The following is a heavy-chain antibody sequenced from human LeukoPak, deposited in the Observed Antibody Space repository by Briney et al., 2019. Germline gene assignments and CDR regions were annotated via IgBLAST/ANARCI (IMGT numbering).Heavy chain of an antibody. Sequence: HPGGSLRLSCAASGFTFSSYEMNWVRQAPGKGLEWVSYISSSGSTIYYADSVKGRFTISRDNAKNSLYLQMNSLRAEDTAVYYCARGEYSGYDYGYYYYGMDVWGQGTTVTVSS. CDR3: ARGEYSGYDYGYYYYGMDV. J-gene: IGHJ6*02. CDR2: ISSSGSTI. D-gene: IGHD5-12*01. V-gene: IGHV3-48*03. CDR1: GFTFSSYE.